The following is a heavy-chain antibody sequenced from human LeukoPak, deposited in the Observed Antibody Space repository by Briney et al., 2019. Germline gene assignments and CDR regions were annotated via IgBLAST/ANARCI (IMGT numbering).Heavy chain of an antibody. CDR2: IYSGGTT. CDR1: GFTVSSNY. J-gene: IGHJ4*02. D-gene: IGHD5-18*01. Sequence: GGSLRLSCAASGFTVSSNYMSWVRQAPGKGQGWVSVIYSGGTTYYADSVRGRFTISRDNSKNTLYLQMNSLRAEDTAVYYCARDSGFSYGFPFDYWGQGTLVTVSS. V-gene: IGHV3-53*01. CDR3: ARDSGFSYGFPFDY.